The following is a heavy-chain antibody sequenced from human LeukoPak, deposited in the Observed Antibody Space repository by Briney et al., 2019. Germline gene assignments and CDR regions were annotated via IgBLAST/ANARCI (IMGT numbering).Heavy chain of an antibody. D-gene: IGHD6-13*01. V-gene: IGHV4-59*08. J-gene: IGHJ4*02. CDR3: ARRGIAAAGYDY. CDR1: GGSISSYY. Sequence: SETLSLTCTVSGGSISSYYWSWIRHPPGKGLEWIGYIYYSGSTNYNPSLKSRVTISVDTSKSQFSLKLSSVTAADTAVYYCARRGIAAAGYDYWGQGTLVTVSS. CDR2: IYYSGST.